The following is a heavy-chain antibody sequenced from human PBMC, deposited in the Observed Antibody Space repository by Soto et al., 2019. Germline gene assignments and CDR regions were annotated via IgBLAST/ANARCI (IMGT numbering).Heavy chain of an antibody. D-gene: IGHD2-2*01. J-gene: IGHJ3*02. V-gene: IGHV3-23*01. CDR1: GFTFSSYA. CDR2: ISSSGAGT. CDR3: AKDKGCSTTTCHWNAFDI. Sequence: EVQLLESGGGLVQPGGSLRLSCAASGFTFSSYALSWVRQAPGKRLEWVSAISSSGAGTYYADSVKGRFTISRDNSKNTLFLQMNSLRAEDTAVYYCAKDKGCSTTTCHWNAFDIWGQGTMVTVSS.